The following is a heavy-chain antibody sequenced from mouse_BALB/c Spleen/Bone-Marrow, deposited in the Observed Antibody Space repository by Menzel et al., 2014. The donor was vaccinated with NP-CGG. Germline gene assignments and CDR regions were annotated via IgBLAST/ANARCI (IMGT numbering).Heavy chain of an antibody. J-gene: IGHJ4*01. CDR1: GFNIKDTY. Sequence: VQLQQPGAELVKPGASVKLSCTASGFNIKDTYMHWVKQRPEQGLEWIGRIDPANGNTKYDPKFQGKATITADTSSNTAYLQLSSLTSEDTAVYYCVRNGNYVYYYAMDYWGQGTSVTVSS. V-gene: IGHV14-3*02. CDR2: IDPANGNT. CDR3: VRNGNYVYYYAMDY. D-gene: IGHD2-1*01.